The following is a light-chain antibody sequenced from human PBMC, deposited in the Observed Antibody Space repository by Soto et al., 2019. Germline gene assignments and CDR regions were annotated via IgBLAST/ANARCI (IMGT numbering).Light chain of an antibody. CDR1: QSVSSSY. CDR2: ATS. CDR3: QQYANSPLYT. J-gene: IGKJ2*01. Sequence: EIVLTQSPGTLSLSPGERATLSCRASQSVSSSYLAWYQQKPGQAPRLVIYATSSRATGIPDRFSGSGSGADFTLTISRLEPEDFAVYYCQQYANSPLYTFGQGTKLEIK. V-gene: IGKV3-20*01.